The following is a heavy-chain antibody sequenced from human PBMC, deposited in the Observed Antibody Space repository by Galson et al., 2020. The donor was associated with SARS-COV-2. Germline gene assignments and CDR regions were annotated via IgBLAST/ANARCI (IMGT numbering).Heavy chain of an antibody. CDR1: GFTFSSYG. J-gene: IGHJ4*02. D-gene: IGHD5-12*01. Sequence: GGSLRLSCAASGFTFSSYGMHWVRQAPGKGLEWVAVIWYDGSNKYYADSVRGRFTISRDNSKNTLYLQMNSLRAEDTAVYYCARDSPNIGGYGLGGIDYWGQGTLVTVSS. V-gene: IGHV3-33*01. CDR3: ARDSPNIGGYGLGGIDY. CDR2: IWYDGSNK.